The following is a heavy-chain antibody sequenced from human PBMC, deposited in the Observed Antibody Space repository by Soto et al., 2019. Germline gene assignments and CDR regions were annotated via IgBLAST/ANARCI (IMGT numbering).Heavy chain of an antibody. CDR3: ANGKDGVSYYYGMDV. Sequence: QVQLVESGGGVVQPGRSLRLSCAASGFTFRSYGMHWGRQAPGKGLEWVAVISYDGREIHYVDSVKGRFTISRDNSKDTLYLQMNSLRGEDTAVYFCANGKDGVSYYYGMDVWGPGTTVAVSS. CDR2: ISYDGREI. D-gene: IGHD3-10*01. J-gene: IGHJ6*02. V-gene: IGHV3-30*18. CDR1: GFTFRSYG.